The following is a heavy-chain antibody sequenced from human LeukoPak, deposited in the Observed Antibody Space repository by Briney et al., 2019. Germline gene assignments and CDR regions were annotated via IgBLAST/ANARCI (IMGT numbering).Heavy chain of an antibody. CDR1: GYIFTSYD. V-gene: IGHV1-8*03. D-gene: IGHD2-15*01. Sequence: ASVKVSCKASGYIFTSYDINWVRQATGQGLEWMGWMNPNSGNTGYAQKFQGRVTITRNTSISTAYMELSSLRSEDTAVYYCARGLYCSGGSCYLYYFDYWGQGTLVTVSS. CDR3: ARGLYCSGGSCYLYYFDY. J-gene: IGHJ4*02. CDR2: MNPNSGNT.